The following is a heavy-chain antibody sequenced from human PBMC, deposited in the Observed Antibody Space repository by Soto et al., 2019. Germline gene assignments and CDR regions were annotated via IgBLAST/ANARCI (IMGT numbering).Heavy chain of an antibody. Sequence: GGSLRLSCAASGFTFSSYAMSWVRQAPGKGLEWVSAISGSGGSTYYADSVKGRFTISRDNSKNTLYLQMNSLRAEDTAVYYCAKKADYDYVWGSHAGLDVWGQGTTVTVSS. D-gene: IGHD3-16*01. V-gene: IGHV3-23*01. J-gene: IGHJ6*02. CDR1: GFTFSSYA. CDR3: AKKADYDYVWGSHAGLDV. CDR2: ISGSGGST.